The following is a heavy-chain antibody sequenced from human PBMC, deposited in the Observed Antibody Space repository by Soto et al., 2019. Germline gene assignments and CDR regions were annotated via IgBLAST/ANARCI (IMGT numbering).Heavy chain of an antibody. J-gene: IGHJ5*01. CDR1: GGSISSGGYY. Sequence: QVQLQESGPGLVKPSQTLSLTCTVSGGSISSGGYYWSWIRQHPGKGLEWIGYIYYSGRTYYNQSLKCRVTIAVDTSKNQFSLKLSSVNAADTAVYYCARVTLGVGGSSWHDSWGQGNLVTVSS. CDR3: ARVTLGVGGSSWHDS. CDR2: IYYSGRT. D-gene: IGHD6-13*01. V-gene: IGHV4-31*03.